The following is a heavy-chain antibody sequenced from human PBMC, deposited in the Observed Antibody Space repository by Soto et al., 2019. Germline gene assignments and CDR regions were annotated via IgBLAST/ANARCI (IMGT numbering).Heavy chain of an antibody. D-gene: IGHD3-10*01. Sequence: SETLSLTCTVSGDSITSGGYYWSWLRQPPGKGLEWIGYIYHSGGASYNPSLRGRAVISIDTSKNQFSLRLDAVTAADTATYYFARDYYGAGSQYYYYGMEVWGQGTTVT. CDR3: ARDYYGAGSQYYYYGMEV. CDR1: GDSITSGGYY. J-gene: IGHJ6*02. V-gene: IGHV4-31*03. CDR2: IYHSGGA.